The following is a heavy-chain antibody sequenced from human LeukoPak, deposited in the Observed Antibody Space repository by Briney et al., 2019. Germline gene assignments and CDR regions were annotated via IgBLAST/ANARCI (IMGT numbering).Heavy chain of an antibody. V-gene: IGHV3-23*01. J-gene: IGHJ4*02. D-gene: IGHD2-2*01. Sequence: GGSLRLSCAASGFTFSSYGMHWVRQAPGKGLEWVSAISGSGGSTYYADSVKGRFTISRDNSKNTLYLQMNSLRAEDTAVYYCAKDGDIVVVPAATDFDYWGQGTLVTVSS. CDR3: AKDGDIVVVPAATDFDY. CDR1: GFTFSSYG. CDR2: ISGSGGST.